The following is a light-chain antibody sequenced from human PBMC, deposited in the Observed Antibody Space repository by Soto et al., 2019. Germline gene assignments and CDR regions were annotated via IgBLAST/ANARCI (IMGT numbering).Light chain of an antibody. Sequence: SALTQPASVSGSPGQSITISCTGTSSDVGGYNFVSWYQQHPGKAPKLMIYDVSSRPSGVSNRFSASKSGNTASLTISGLQADDEGDYYCSSYATSDTVVFGAGTKLTVL. J-gene: IGLJ3*02. CDR1: SSDVGGYNF. CDR3: SSYATSDTVV. CDR2: DVS. V-gene: IGLV2-14*03.